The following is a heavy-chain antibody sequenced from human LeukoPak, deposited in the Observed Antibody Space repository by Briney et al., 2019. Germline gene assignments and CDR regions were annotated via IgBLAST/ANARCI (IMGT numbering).Heavy chain of an antibody. J-gene: IGHJ4*02. Sequence: AETLSLTCTVSGCSISSYYWSWIRQPPGKGLEWIGYIYYTGSTTYNPSFKSRVTISVDTSKNQFSLKLSSVTAAGTAVYYCARHSWVRGVITPDDWGQGTLVTVSS. CDR3: ARHSWVRGVITPDD. V-gene: IGHV4-59*08. CDR1: GCSISSYY. D-gene: IGHD3-10*01. CDR2: IYYTGST.